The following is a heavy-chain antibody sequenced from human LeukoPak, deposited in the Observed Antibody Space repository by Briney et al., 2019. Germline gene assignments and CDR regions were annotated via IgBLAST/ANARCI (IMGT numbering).Heavy chain of an antibody. J-gene: IGHJ4*02. CDR1: GFTFSTYS. CDR2: IPSNGGTT. Sequence: GGSLRLSCSASGFTFSTYSMHWARQAPGKGLEYVSGIPSNGGTTDYADSVKGRFTISRDNSKNTLYLQMSSLRAEDTAVYYCVKNPNDFWSFFDFWGQGTLVTVSS. CDR3: VKNPNDFWSFFDF. V-gene: IGHV3-64D*06. D-gene: IGHD1-1*01.